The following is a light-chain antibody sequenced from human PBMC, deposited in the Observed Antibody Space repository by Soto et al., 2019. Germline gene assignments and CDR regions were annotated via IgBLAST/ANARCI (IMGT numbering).Light chain of an antibody. CDR1: QSVSSSF. CDR2: GAS. CDR3: QQYGSSPRT. Sequence: EIVLTQSPGTLSLSPGERATLSCRASQSVSSSFLAWYQQKPGQAPRLLIYGASSRATGIPDRFSGSGSGTDFTLTTSRLEPDDFAVSYCQQYGSSPRTFGQGTKVEIK. J-gene: IGKJ1*01. V-gene: IGKV3-20*01.